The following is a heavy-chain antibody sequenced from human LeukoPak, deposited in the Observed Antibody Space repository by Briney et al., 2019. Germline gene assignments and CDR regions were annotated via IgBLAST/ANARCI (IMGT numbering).Heavy chain of an antibody. CDR1: GGSFSGYY. Sequence: SETLSLTCAVYGGSFSGYYWIWIRKPPGKGLEWIGEINDYGSTNYNPSLKSPVTISVDTSTNQFSLKLCSVTAADTAVYYCAGEYSSGYHPHYYMDVWGKGTTVTVSS. CDR3: AGEYSSGYHPHYYMDV. V-gene: IGHV4-34*01. D-gene: IGHD2/OR15-2a*01. J-gene: IGHJ6*03. CDR2: INDYGST.